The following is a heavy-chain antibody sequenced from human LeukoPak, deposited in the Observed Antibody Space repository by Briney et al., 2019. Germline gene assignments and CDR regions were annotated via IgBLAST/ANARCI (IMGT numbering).Heavy chain of an antibody. J-gene: IGHJ3*02. CDR1: GFTFGDYA. CDR2: IRSKAYGGTT. CDR3: TRDWGYYDSSGYPRHVTDAFDI. D-gene: IGHD3-22*01. Sequence: PGRSLRLSCTASGFTFGDYAMSWVRQAPGKGLEWVGFIRSKAYGGTTEYAAYVKGRFTISRDDSKSIAYLQMNSLKTEDTAVYYCTRDWGYYDSSGYPRHVTDAFDIWGQGTMVTVSS. V-gene: IGHV3-49*04.